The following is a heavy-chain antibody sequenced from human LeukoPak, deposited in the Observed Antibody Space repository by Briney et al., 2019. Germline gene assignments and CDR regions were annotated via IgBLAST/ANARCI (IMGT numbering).Heavy chain of an antibody. J-gene: IGHJ4*02. D-gene: IGHD2-15*01. Sequence: PSETLSLTCTVSAGSISSSSYYWGWIRQPPGKGLEWIGSIYYSGSTYYNPSLKSRVTISIDTSKNHFSLKLSSVTAADTDVDYCARVARDLGYCSGGSCYPIDYWGQGTLVTVSS. CDR2: IYYSGST. CDR3: ARVARDLGYCSGGSCYPIDY. V-gene: IGHV4-39*07. CDR1: AGSISSSSYY.